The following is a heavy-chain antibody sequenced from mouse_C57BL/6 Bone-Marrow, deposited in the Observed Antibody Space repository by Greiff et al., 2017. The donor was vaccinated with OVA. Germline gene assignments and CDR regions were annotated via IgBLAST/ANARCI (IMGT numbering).Heavy chain of an antibody. V-gene: IGHV1-81*01. CDR3: ARDRRLRRGYAMDY. CDR2: IYPRSGNT. J-gene: IGHJ4*01. Sequence: VQLQQSGAELARPGASVKLSCKASGYTFTSYGISWVKQRPGQGLEWIGEIYPRSGNTYYNEKFKGKATLTADKSSSTAYMELRSLTSEDSAVDFCARDRRLRRGYAMDYWGQGTSVTVSA. D-gene: IGHD2-4*01. CDR1: GYTFTSYG.